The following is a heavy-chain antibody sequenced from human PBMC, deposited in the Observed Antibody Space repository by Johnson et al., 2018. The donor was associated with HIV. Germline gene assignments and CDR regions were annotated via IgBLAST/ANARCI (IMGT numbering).Heavy chain of an antibody. CDR1: GFTVSSNY. CDR3: ARAVLWFGDHGFDV. V-gene: IGHV3-53*01. J-gene: IGHJ3*01. D-gene: IGHD3-10*01. Sequence: VQLVESGGGLIQPGGSLRLSCAASGFTVSSNYMSWVRQAPGRGLEWVSVIYSGGSIYYTDSVKGRFTISRETSRNTVYLQMNSLRVEDTAVYYCARAVLWFGDHGFDVWGQGTMVTVSS. CDR2: IYSGGSI.